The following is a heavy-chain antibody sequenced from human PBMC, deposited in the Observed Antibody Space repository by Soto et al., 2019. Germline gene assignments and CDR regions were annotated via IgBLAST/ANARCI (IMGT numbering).Heavy chain of an antibody. J-gene: IGHJ4*02. CDR1: GDSISSYY. CDR3: ARHGPAAMAGAHYFDY. D-gene: IGHD2-2*01. CDR2: IYYSGST. Sequence: QVQLQESGPGLVKPSETLSLTCTVSGDSISSYYWSWIRQPPGKGLEWIGYIYYSGSTNYNPSLRSRVPISIDTSKNQFSRKLSSVTAADTAVYNCARHGPAAMAGAHYFDYWGQGTLVTVSS. V-gene: IGHV4-59*08.